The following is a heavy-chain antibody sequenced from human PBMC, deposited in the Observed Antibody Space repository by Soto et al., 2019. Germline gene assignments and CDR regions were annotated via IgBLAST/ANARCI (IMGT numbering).Heavy chain of an antibody. CDR1: GYPFSKYG. J-gene: IGHJ5*02. CDR3: ATSYDSGFDP. Sequence: QLQLVQSGGEVKKPGASVRVSCEAYGYPFSKYGISWIRQAPGQGLEWMGWIKPDNGNTDYAQKFQGRVTMTTDTSSNTAYMEPRSLRSDDTAVYYCATSYDSGFDPWCQGTLVSVSS. D-gene: IGHD5-12*01. V-gene: IGHV1-18*04. CDR2: IKPDNGNT.